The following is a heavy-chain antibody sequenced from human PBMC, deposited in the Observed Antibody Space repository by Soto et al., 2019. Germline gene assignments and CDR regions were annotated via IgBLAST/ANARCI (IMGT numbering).Heavy chain of an antibody. J-gene: IGHJ4*02. CDR1: GFTFSSYW. Sequence: EVQLVESGGGLVQPGGSLRLSCAASGFTFSSYWMSWVRQAPGKGLEWVANIKQDGSEKYYVDSVKGRFTISRDNGKNSQYLQMNSLRAEDQAVYYCARSSLYYYDSSGYLPYDYWGQGTLVTVSS. D-gene: IGHD3-22*01. CDR2: IKQDGSEK. V-gene: IGHV3-7*03. CDR3: ARSSLYYYDSSGYLPYDY.